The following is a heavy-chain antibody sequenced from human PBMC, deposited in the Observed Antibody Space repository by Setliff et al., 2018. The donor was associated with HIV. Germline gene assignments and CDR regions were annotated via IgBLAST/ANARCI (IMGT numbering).Heavy chain of an antibody. V-gene: IGHV4-39*01. J-gene: IGHJ4*02. CDR2: IYYSGST. Sequence: SETLSLTCTVSGGSISSSSYYWGWIRQPPGKGLEWIGSIYYSGSTYYNPSLKSRVTISVDTSKNQFSLKLSSVTAADTAVYFCARRDGYSYGFYFDYWGQGTLVTVSS. CDR1: GGSISSSSYY. CDR3: ARRDGYSYGFYFDY. D-gene: IGHD5-18*01.